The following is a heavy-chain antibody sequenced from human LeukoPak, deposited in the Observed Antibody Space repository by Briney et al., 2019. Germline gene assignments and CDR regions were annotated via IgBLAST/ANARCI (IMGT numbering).Heavy chain of an antibody. Sequence: SVKVSCKASGGTFSSYAISWVRQAPGQGLEWMGGIIPIFGTANYAQKFQGRVTITTDEPTSTAYMELSSLRSEDTAVYYCARASPRNYGDYVLPWPYDWGQGTLVTVSS. V-gene: IGHV1-69*05. D-gene: IGHD4-17*01. CDR2: IIPIFGTA. CDR3: ARASPRNYGDYVLPWPYD. CDR1: GGTFSSYA. J-gene: IGHJ4*02.